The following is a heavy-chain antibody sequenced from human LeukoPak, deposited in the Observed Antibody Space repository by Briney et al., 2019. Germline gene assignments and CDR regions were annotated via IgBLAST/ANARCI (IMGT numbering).Heavy chain of an antibody. Sequence: PSETLSLTCAVYGGSFSGYYWSWIRQPPGKGLEWIGEINHSGSTNYNPSLRSRVTISVDTSKNQYSLKLSSVTAADTAVYYCARAMTTVTTRWGQDDYWGQGTLVTVSS. CDR1: GGSFSGYY. D-gene: IGHD4-17*01. V-gene: IGHV4-34*01. J-gene: IGHJ4*02. CDR2: INHSGST. CDR3: ARAMTTVTTRWGQDDY.